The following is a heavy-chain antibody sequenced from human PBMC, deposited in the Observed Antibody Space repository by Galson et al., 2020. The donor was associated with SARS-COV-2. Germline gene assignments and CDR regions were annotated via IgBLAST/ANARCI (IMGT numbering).Heavy chain of an antibody. Sequence: GESLKISCAASGFTFSSYAMHWVRQAPGKGLEWVAVISYDGSNKYYADSVKGRFTISRDSSKNTLYLQMNNLRADDTAVYYCARDGQSSSGWAVDYWGQGTLVTVSS. V-gene: IGHV3-30*07. CDR1: GFTFSSYA. D-gene: IGHD6-19*01. CDR2: ISYDGSNK. CDR3: ARDGQSSSGWAVDY. J-gene: IGHJ4*02.